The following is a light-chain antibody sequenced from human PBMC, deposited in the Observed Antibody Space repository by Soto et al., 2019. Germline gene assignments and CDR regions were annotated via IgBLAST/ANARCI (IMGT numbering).Light chain of an antibody. CDR1: FSNIGSNA. CDR2: SNN. V-gene: IGLV1-44*01. CDR3: ATWDDSLSGWV. J-gene: IGLJ3*02. Sequence: QSVLTQPPSASGTPGQRVTISCSGSFSNIGSNAVNWYQQPPGTAPKLLIYSNNQRPSGVPDRFSGSKSGTSASLAISGLQSEDEADYYCATWDDSLSGWVFGGGTKVTVL.